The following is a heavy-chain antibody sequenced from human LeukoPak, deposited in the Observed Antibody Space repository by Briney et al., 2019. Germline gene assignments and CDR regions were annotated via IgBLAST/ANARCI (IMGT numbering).Heavy chain of an antibody. D-gene: IGHD3-10*01. CDR2: INARATSP. Sequence: GGSLRLSCAASGFTFSNYAMSWVRQAPGKGLEWLASINARATSPYYADSVKGRFAISRDNSENTLHLQMTSLRADDTAVYYCAKESWFGEPSFDHWGQGALVTVSA. V-gene: IGHV3-23*01. CDR3: AKESWFGEPSFDH. CDR1: GFTFSNYA. J-gene: IGHJ4*02.